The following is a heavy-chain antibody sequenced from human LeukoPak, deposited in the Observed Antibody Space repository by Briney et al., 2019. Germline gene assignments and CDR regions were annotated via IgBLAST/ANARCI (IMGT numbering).Heavy chain of an antibody. CDR1: GYTFTSYG. J-gene: IGHJ4*02. CDR2: ISAYNGNT. CDR3: ARPATTVTTQNPYYFDY. Sequence: GASVKVSCKASGYTFTSYGISWVRQAPGQGLEWMGWISAYNGNTNYAQKLQGRVTMTTDTSTSTAYMELRSLRSDDTAVYYCARPATTVTTQNPYYFDYWGQGTLVTVSS. V-gene: IGHV1-18*01. D-gene: IGHD4-17*01.